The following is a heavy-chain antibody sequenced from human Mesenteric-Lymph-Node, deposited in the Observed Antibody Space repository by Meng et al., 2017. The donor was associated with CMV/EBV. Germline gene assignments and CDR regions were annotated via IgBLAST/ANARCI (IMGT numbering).Heavy chain of an antibody. CDR2: INTDGTKI. CDR3: AKSMGFMEWLSRDIYYYGLDV. D-gene: IGHD3-3*01. J-gene: IGHJ6*02. CDR1: GFTVSSNY. Sequence: GGSLRLSCAASGFTVSSNYMNWVRQTPGKGLVWVSSINTDGTKIRYADSVKGRFTISRDNAKNTLYLQMNSLRAEDTAIYYCAKSMGFMEWLSRDIYYYGLDVWGQGTTVTVSS. V-gene: IGHV3-74*01.